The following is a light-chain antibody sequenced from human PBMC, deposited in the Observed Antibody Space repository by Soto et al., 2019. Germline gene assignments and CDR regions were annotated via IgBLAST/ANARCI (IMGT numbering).Light chain of an antibody. V-gene: IGKV1-5*03. CDR3: QQYNSYPWT. CDR2: KAS. CDR1: QSISNW. J-gene: IGKJ1*01. Sequence: DIQMTQSPSTLSASVGDRVTITCRASQSISNWLVWYQQKPGKAPNLLISKASSLQSGVPSRFSGSGSGTEFTLTISSLQPDDFATYYCQQYNSYPWTFGQGTKVEIK.